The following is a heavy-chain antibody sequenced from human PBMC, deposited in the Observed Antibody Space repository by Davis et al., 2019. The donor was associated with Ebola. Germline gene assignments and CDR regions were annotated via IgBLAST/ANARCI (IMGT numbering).Heavy chain of an antibody. CDR3: ARGGDSSSWYYYYGMDV. CDR2: INHSGST. V-gene: IGHV4-34*01. D-gene: IGHD6-13*01. Sequence: GSLRLSCAVYGGSFSGYYWSWIRQPPGKGLDWIGEINHSGSTNYNPSLKSRVTISVDTSKNQFSLKLSSVTAADTAVYYCARGGDSSSWYYYYGMDVWGQGTTVTVSS. CDR1: GGSFSGYY. J-gene: IGHJ6*02.